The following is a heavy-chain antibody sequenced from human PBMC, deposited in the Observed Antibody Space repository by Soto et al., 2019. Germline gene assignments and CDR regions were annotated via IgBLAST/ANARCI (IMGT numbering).Heavy chain of an antibody. J-gene: IGHJ6*02. CDR1: GFTFSSYA. CDR3: ARDLISPTYYDFWSGYYTGSFYYGMDV. V-gene: IGHV3-30-3*01. Sequence: GGSLRLSCAASGFTFSSYAMHWVRQAPGKGLEWVAVISYDGSNKYYADSVKGRFTISRDNSKNTLYLQMNSLRAEDTAVYYCARDLISPTYYDFWSGYYTGSFYYGMDVWGQGTTVTVSS. CDR2: ISYDGSNK. D-gene: IGHD3-3*01.